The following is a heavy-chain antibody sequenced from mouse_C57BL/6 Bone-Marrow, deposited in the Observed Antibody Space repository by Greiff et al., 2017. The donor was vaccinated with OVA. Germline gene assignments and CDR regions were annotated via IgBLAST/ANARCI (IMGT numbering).Heavy chain of an antibody. Sequence: VQLQESGAELVRPGTSVKMSCKASGYTFTNYWIGWAKQRPGHGLEWIGDIYPGGGYTNYNEKFKGKATLTADKSSSTAYMQFSSLTSEDSAIYYGARGYDYDEAWFAYWGQGTLVTVSA. CDR2: IYPGGGYT. V-gene: IGHV1-63*01. CDR1: GYTFTNYW. D-gene: IGHD2-4*01. CDR3: ARGYDYDEAWFAY. J-gene: IGHJ3*01.